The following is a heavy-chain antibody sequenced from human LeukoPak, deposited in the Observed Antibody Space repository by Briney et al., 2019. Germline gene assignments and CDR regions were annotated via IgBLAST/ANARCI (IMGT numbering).Heavy chain of an antibody. V-gene: IGHV3-30*03. CDR1: GFTFSSYG. J-gene: IGHJ4*02. CDR3: ARDVGHVDIVATVGYYFDY. CDR2: ISYDGSNK. Sequence: HAGVSLRLSCAASGFTFSSYGMHWVRQAPGKELEWVAVISYDGSNKHYADSVKGRFTISRDNSKNTLYLQMNSLRAEDTAVYYCARDVGHVDIVATVGYYFDYWGQGTLVSVSS. D-gene: IGHD5-12*01.